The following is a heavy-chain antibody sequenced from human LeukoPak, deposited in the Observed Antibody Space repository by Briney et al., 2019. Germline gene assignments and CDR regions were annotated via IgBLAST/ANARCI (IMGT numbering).Heavy chain of an antibody. V-gene: IGHV4-31*03. D-gene: IGHD3-10*01. CDR3: ASHLYGSGSSYFDY. Sequence: PSETLSLTCSVSGGSISSGGYYWSWIRQHPGKGLEWIGYIYYSGSTFYNPSLKSRITISIDTSKNQFSLKLSSVTAADTAVYYCASHLYGSGSSYFDYWGQGTLVTVSS. CDR1: GGSISSGGYY. CDR2: IYYSGST. J-gene: IGHJ4*02.